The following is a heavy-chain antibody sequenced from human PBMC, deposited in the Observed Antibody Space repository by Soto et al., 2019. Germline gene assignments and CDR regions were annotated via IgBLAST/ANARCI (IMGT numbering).Heavy chain of an antibody. CDR1: GFTFSSCT. J-gene: IGHJ6*02. CDR3: SGCSGGACHKNYGMDV. Sequence: EVHLVESRGGLVKPGGSLRLSCAVSGFTFSSCTMNWVRQAPGKGLEWVSSISPSSGHIYYADSVKGRFTISRDNAKNSLFLQMNSLRGEDTAVYYYSGCSGGACHKNYGMDVWGQGTTVTVSS. D-gene: IGHD2-15*01. V-gene: IGHV3-21*06. CDR2: ISPSSGHI.